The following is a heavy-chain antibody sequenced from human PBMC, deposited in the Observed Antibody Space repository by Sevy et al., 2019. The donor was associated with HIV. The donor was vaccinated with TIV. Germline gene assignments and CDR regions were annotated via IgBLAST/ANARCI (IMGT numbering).Heavy chain of an antibody. CDR3: ARESGTIVDS. J-gene: IGHJ4*02. D-gene: IGHD2-2*01. V-gene: IGHV4-61*09. Sequence: SETLSLTCTVSGDSISSGSHYWSWIRQPAGKGLEWLGHIYTSGSTSYNPFLRSRVSMSVERSKNQFSLRLSSVTAADTAVYFCARESGTIVDSWGQGALVTVSS. CDR1: GDSISSGSHY. CDR2: IYTSGST.